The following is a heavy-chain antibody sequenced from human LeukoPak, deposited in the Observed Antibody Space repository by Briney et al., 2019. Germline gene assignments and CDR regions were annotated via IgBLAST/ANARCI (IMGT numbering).Heavy chain of an antibody. D-gene: IGHD3-10*01. CDR1: GGTFSSYA. V-gene: IGHV1-69*05. Sequence: SVKVSCKASGGTFSSYAISWVRQAPGQGLEWMGGIIPIFGTANYAQKFQGRVTITTDKSTSTAYMELSSLRSEDTAVYYCARDAGYYGSGGEAFDIWGQGTMVTVSS. CDR3: ARDAGYYGSGGEAFDI. CDR2: IIPIFGTA. J-gene: IGHJ3*02.